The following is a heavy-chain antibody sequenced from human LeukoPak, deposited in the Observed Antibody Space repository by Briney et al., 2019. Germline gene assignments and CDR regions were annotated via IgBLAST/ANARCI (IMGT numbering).Heavy chain of an antibody. V-gene: IGHV3-23*01. CDR1: GFTFSSYA. Sequence: GGSLRLSCAASGFTFSSYAMSWVRQAPGKGLEWVSAISGSGGSTYYADSVKGRFTISRDNSKNTLYLQMNSLRAEDTAVYYCAKDPGADFWSGHYDYWGQGTLVTVSS. J-gene: IGHJ4*02. CDR2: ISGSGGST. CDR3: AKDPGADFWSGHYDY. D-gene: IGHD3-3*01.